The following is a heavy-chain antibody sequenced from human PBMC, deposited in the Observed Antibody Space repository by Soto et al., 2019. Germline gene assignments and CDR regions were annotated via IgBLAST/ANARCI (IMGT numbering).Heavy chain of an antibody. D-gene: IGHD6-25*01. J-gene: IGHJ5*02. CDR2: INDRGVST. CDR1: GFTFRNYA. V-gene: IGHV3-23*01. Sequence: GGSLRLSCAASGFTFRNYAMAWVRQAPGKGLEWVSSINDRGVSTYYADSVKGRFTISRDNSKNTLYLQMKGLRVEDTAVYYCAKDESIAAAPSDPWGQGTLVTVSS. CDR3: AKDESIAAAPSDP.